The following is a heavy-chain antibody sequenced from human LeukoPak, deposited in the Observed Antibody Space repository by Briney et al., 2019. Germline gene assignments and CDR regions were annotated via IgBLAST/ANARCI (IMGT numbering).Heavy chain of an antibody. CDR1: GFTISNAW. Sequence: GGSLRLSCAASGFTISNAWMSWVRQAPGEGLEWVGGSKSKTDGGTTDYAAPMKGRFTISRDDSKNTLYLQMNSLKTEDTAVYYCTTKRRYSSSWYQMFDYWGQGTLVTVSS. CDR3: TTKRRYSSSWYQMFDY. CDR2: SKSKTDGGTT. V-gene: IGHV3-15*01. D-gene: IGHD6-13*01. J-gene: IGHJ4*02.